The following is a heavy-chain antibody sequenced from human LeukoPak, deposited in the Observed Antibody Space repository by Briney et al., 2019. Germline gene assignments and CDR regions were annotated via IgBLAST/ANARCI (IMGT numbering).Heavy chain of an antibody. CDR2: ISPDGINK. V-gene: IGHV3-33*05. CDR1: GFTFDAFG. D-gene: IGHD1-1*01. CDR3: ARDWKESHSPNYMDI. J-gene: IGHJ6*03. Sequence: GGSLRLSCAASGFTFDAFGMQWVRQAPGKGLEWVAFISPDGINKKYADSVKGRYTISRDNSEETLYLQVHDLRVEDTGVYICARDWKESHSPNYMDIWGRGTTVIVSS.